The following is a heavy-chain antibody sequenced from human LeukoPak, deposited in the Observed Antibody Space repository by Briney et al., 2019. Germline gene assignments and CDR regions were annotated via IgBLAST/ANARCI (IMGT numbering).Heavy chain of an antibody. D-gene: IGHD2-2*02. CDR3: ARCTSTSCYNFDY. V-gene: IGHV4-34*01. CDR1: GGSFSGYY. Sequence: SETLSLTCAVYGGSFSGYYWSWIRQPPGKGLEWIGEINHSGSTNYNPSLKSRVTISVDTSKNQFSLKLSSVTAADTAVYYCARCTSTSCYNFDYWGQGTLVTVSS. J-gene: IGHJ4*02. CDR2: INHSGST.